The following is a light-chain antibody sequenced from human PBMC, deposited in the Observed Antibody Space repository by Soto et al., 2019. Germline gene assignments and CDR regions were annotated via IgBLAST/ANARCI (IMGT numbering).Light chain of an antibody. V-gene: IGKV3-11*01. J-gene: IGKJ5*01. CDR2: DAS. Sequence: EAVLTQSPATLSLSPGETATLSCRASHDVDIYLAWYQQRPGQAPGLLIYDASNRATGIPARFSGSGSGTDFTLTISSLEPEDVAVYYCQQRKYWPPLTFGQGTRLEIK. CDR3: QQRKYWPPLT. CDR1: HDVDIY.